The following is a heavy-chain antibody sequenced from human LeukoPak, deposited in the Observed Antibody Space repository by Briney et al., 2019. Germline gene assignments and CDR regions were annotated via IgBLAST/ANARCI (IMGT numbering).Heavy chain of an antibody. V-gene: IGHV3-23*01. CDR3: AKSRLELRELWFDP. D-gene: IGHD2-8*01. CDR1: VLTLSSFA. J-gene: IGHJ5*02. Sequence: GGSLRLSCALSVLTLSSFAMSCVRHAPEEGLEWGSAISGSGGSTYYADSVKGRFTISRDNSKNTLYLQMKSLRAEDTAVYYCAKSRLELRELWFDPWGQGTLVTVSS. CDR2: ISGSGGST.